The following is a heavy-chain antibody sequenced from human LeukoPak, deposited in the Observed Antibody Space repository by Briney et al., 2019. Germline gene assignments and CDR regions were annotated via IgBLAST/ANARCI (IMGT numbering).Heavy chain of an antibody. CDR2: MNPNSGNT. J-gene: IGHJ6*03. Sequence: ASVKVSCNASGYTFTSYDINGVRQATGQGLEWMGWMNPNSGNTGYAQKFQGRVTMTRNTSISTAYMELSSLRSEDTAVYYCARGWRGIAAFYYYYYMDVWGKGTTVTVSS. CDR3: ARGWRGIAAFYYYYYMDV. CDR1: GYTFTSYD. D-gene: IGHD3-3*01. V-gene: IGHV1-8*01.